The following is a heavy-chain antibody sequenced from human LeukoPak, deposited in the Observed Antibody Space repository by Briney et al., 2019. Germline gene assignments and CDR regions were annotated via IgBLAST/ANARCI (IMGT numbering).Heavy chain of an antibody. J-gene: IGHJ4*02. Sequence: PGGSLRLSCAASGFTFSSYSMHWVRQAPGKGLEWVAFIRYDESNKYYADSVKGRFTISRDNSKNTLYLQMNSLRTEDTAVYYCSGIAVAGIYWGQGTLVTVSS. CDR2: IRYDESNK. D-gene: IGHD6-19*01. V-gene: IGHV3-30*02. CDR3: SGIAVAGIY. CDR1: GFTFSSYS.